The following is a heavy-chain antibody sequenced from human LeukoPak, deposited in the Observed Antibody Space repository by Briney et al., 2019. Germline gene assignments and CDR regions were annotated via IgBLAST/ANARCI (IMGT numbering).Heavy chain of an antibody. CDR1: GGSISSSSYY. J-gene: IGHJ4*02. CDR3: ARRTPVDFWSGYYTNHFDY. CDR2: IYYSGST. V-gene: IGHV4-39*01. Sequence: SETLSLTCTVSGGSISSSSYYWGWIRQPPGKGLEWIGSIYYSGSTYYNPSLKNRVTISVDTSKNQFSLKLSSVTAADTAVYYCARRTPVDFWSGYYTNHFDYWGQGTLVTVSS. D-gene: IGHD3-3*01.